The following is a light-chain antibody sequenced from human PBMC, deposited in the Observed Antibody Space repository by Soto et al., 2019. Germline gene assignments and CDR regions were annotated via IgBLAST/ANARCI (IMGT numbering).Light chain of an antibody. Sequence: DIQMTQSPSTLTASVGDRVTITCRASQSVTNFLPWYQQKHGKAPKLLIYDASTLEDGVPSRFSGSGSGTQFTLTISSVQPDDYATYYCQQYNDWSSRFGQGTKLEIK. CDR1: QSVTNF. CDR2: DAS. V-gene: IGKV1-5*01. J-gene: IGKJ2*03. CDR3: QQYNDWSSR.